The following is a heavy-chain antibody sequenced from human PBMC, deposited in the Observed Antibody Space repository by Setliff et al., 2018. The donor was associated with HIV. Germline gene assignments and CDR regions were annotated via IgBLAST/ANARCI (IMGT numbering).Heavy chain of an antibody. V-gene: IGHV4-59*12. D-gene: IGHD6-13*01. CDR3: ARGARLLAGYSDRWDYYYMAV. Sequence: PSETLSLTCTVSGDSIRGYYWSWIRQPPGKGLEWMGYVFYTGFATYYKPSLKSRLTIAIDTSKNQFSLKVNSVTAADTAVYYCARGARLLAGYSDRWDYYYMAVWGKGTTVTVSS. CDR1: GDSIRGYY. CDR2: VFYTGFAT. J-gene: IGHJ6*03.